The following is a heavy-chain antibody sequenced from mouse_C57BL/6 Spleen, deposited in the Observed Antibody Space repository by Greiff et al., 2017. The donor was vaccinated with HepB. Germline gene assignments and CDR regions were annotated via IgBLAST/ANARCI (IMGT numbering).Heavy chain of an antibody. J-gene: IGHJ2*01. CDR2: ISDGGSYT. Sequence: EVQGVESGGGLVKPGGSLKLSCAASGFTFSSYAMSWVRQTPEKRLEWVATISDGGSYTYYPDNVKGRFTISRDNAKNNLYLQMSHLKSEDTAMYYCARRLTGFDYWGQGTTLTVSS. D-gene: IGHD1-1*01. CDR1: GFTFSSYA. V-gene: IGHV5-4*01. CDR3: ARRLTGFDY.